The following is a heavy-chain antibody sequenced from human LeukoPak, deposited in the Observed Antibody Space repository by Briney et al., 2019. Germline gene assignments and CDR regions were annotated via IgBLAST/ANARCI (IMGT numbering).Heavy chain of an antibody. Sequence: GASVKVSCTASGYTFTSYDINWVRQATGQGLEWMGWMNPNSGNTGYAQKFQGRVTMTRNTSISTAYMELSSLRSEDAAVYYCARVTGDLGFDYWGQGTLVTVSS. V-gene: IGHV1-8*01. D-gene: IGHD7-27*01. CDR3: ARVTGDLGFDY. J-gene: IGHJ4*02. CDR2: MNPNSGNT. CDR1: GYTFTSYD.